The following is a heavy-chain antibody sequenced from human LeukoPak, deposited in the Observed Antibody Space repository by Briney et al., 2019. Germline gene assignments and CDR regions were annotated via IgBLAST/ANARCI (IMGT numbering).Heavy chain of an antibody. CDR1: GGSISSYY. V-gene: IGHV4-4*07. J-gene: IGHJ5*02. CDR3: ARDRIAVAGSGWFDP. D-gene: IGHD6-19*01. CDR2: IYTSGST. Sequence: SETLSLTCTVSGGSISSYYWSWIRQPAGKGLEWIGRIYTSGSTNYNPSLKSRVTISVDKFKNQFSLKLSSVTAADTAVYYCARDRIAVAGSGWFDPWGQGTLVTVSS.